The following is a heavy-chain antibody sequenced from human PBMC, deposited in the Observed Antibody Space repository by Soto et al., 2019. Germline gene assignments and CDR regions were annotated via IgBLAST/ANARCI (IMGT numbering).Heavy chain of an antibody. V-gene: IGHV1-18*04. J-gene: IGHJ4*02. Sequence: ASVNVSCKASGYTFTSYCFHWVRQAPGQGLELMCWGSAYNDNTNYEQKIQGRVTTTKNTSTRTGYMGRSSMAADATAVYYCAGVATKSSKTPGNFDFWGEGTLVTVSS. D-gene: IGHD6-6*01. CDR3: AGVATKSSKTPGNFDF. CDR2: GSAYNDNT. CDR1: GYTFTSYC.